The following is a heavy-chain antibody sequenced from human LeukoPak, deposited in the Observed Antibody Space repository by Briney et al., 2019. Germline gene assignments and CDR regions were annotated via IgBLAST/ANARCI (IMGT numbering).Heavy chain of an antibody. V-gene: IGHV3-48*01. J-gene: IGHJ4*02. D-gene: IGHD2-2*01. CDR2: ISSSSSTI. CDR3: ARVAPFVVVPAALDY. Sequence: GGSLRLSCAASGFTCSSYSMNWVRQAPGKGLQWVSYISSSSSTIYYADSVKGRFTISRDNAKNSLYLQMNSLRAEDTAVYYCARVAPFVVVPAALDYWGQGTLVTVSS. CDR1: GFTCSSYS.